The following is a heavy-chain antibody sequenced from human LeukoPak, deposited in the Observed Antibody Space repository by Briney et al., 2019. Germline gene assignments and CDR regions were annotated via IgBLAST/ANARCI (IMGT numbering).Heavy chain of an antibody. CDR2: IYYRGNS. J-gene: IGHJ3*02. Sequence: SETLSLTXTVSGGSISSYYWSWIRQPPGKGLEWIGYIYYRGNSNYNPSLKSRVSTSVDTSKNHFSLNLSSVTAADTAVYYCARRRCNSTRCYLAFDIWGQGTMVTVSS. D-gene: IGHD2/OR15-2a*01. CDR1: GGSISSYY. V-gene: IGHV4-59*01. CDR3: ARRRCNSTRCYLAFDI.